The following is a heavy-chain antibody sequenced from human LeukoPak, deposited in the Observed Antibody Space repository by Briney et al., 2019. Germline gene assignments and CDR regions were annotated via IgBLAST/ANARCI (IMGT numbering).Heavy chain of an antibody. D-gene: IGHD4-17*01. Sequence: KPSETLSLTCAVYGGSFSGYYWSWIRQPPGKGLEWIGEINHSGSTNYNPSLKSRVTISVDTSKNQFSLKLSSVTAADTAVYYCARGLYDYGDPSRAFDIWGQGTMVTVSS. V-gene: IGHV4-34*01. J-gene: IGHJ3*02. CDR2: INHSGST. CDR3: ARGLYDYGDPSRAFDI. CDR1: GGSFSGYY.